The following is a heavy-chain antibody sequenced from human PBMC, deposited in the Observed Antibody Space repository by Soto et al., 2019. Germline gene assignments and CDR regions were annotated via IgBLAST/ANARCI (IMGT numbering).Heavy chain of an antibody. CDR1: GGTLSSYT. Sequence: SVKVSCKASGGTLSSYTISWVRQAPGQGLEWMGRIIPILGIANYAQKFQGRVTITADKSTSTAYMELSSLRSEDTAVYYCARDPETTVISVEENNWFDPWGQGTLVTVSS. D-gene: IGHD4-17*01. CDR3: ARDPETTVISVEENNWFDP. J-gene: IGHJ5*02. V-gene: IGHV1-69*04. CDR2: IIPILGIA.